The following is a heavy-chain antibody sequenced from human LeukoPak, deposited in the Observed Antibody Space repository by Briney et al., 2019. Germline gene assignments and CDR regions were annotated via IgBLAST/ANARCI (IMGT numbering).Heavy chain of an antibody. J-gene: IGHJ4*02. V-gene: IGHV3-30-3*01. CDR3: ARDGPYYYDSSGYYYGLDY. CDR1: GFSFSSYA. Sequence: GGSVRLSCGASGFSFSSYAMHWVRQAPGKGLEWVAVISYDGSNKYYADSVKGRFTISRDNSKNTLYLQMNSLRAEDTAVYYCARDGPYYYDSSGYYYGLDYWGQGTLVTVSS. D-gene: IGHD3-22*01. CDR2: ISYDGSNK.